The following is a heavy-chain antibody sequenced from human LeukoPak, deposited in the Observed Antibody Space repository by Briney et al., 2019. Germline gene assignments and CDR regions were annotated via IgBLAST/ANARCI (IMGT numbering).Heavy chain of an antibody. V-gene: IGHV3-48*03. D-gene: IGHD2-15*01. CDR2: ISSSGSTI. CDR3: AKAPVTSCRGAFCYPFDY. Sequence: GGSLRLSCAASGFTFSSYEMNWVRQAPGKGLEWVSYISSSGSTIYYADSVKGRFTISRDNAKNSLYLQMNSLRAEDAAVYYCAKAPVTSCRGAFCYPFDYWGQGTLVTVSS. CDR1: GFTFSSYE. J-gene: IGHJ4*02.